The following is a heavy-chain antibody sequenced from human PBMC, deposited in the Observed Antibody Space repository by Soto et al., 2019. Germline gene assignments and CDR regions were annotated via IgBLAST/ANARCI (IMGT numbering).Heavy chain of an antibody. V-gene: IGHV3-48*02. CDR3: ARGAVTGTSLFDY. J-gene: IGHJ4*02. D-gene: IGHD6-19*01. Sequence: GGSLRLSCAVSGFTLTTYSMNWVRQAPGKGLEWISFINKNGFTIYYADSVKGRFTISRDYAKNSLYLQMGSLRHEDTAVYYCARGAVTGTSLFDYWGLGTLVTV. CDR2: INKNGFTI. CDR1: GFTLTTYS.